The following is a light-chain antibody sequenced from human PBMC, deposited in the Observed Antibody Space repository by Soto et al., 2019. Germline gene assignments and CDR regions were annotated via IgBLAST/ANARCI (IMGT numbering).Light chain of an antibody. V-gene: IGKV3-20*01. CDR2: DAS. CDR1: QSLSNTY. CDR3: QQYGTSPFP. J-gene: IGKJ3*01. Sequence: IVLTQSPASLSLSPGERATLSCRASQSLSNTYFAWYQHKPGQGPRLLIYDASRRATGIPDRFSGSGSGTDFTLTISRLEPEDVAVYYCQQYGTSPFPFGPGTRVDIK.